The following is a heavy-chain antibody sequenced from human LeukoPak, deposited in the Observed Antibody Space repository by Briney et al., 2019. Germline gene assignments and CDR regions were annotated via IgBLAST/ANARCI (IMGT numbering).Heavy chain of an antibody. CDR2: IYYSGST. V-gene: IGHV4-30-4*01. D-gene: IGHD3-22*01. CDR1: GGSISSGDYY. Sequence: PSETLSLTCTVSGGSISSGDYYWSWIRQPPGKGLEWIGYIYYSGSTYYNPSLKSRVTISVDTSKNQFSLKLSSVTAADTAVYYCASYYYDSSGYFDYWGQGTLDTVSS. J-gene: IGHJ4*02. CDR3: ASYYYDSSGYFDY.